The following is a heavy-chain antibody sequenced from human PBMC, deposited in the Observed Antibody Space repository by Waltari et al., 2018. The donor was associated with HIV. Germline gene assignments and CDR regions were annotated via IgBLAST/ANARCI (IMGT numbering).Heavy chain of an antibody. J-gene: IGHJ4*02. D-gene: IGHD4-17*01. CDR1: GFTFRSHW. CDR2: IKQDGSEK. V-gene: IGHV3-7*01. Sequence: EVQLVESGGGLVQPGGSLRLSCAASGFTFRSHWMSWVRQAPGKGLEWVANIKQDGSEKYYVDAVKGRFTISRDNAKNSLYLQMNSLRAEDTAVYYCARASSSTTVTTVDYWGQGTLVTVSS. CDR3: ARASSSTTVTTVDY.